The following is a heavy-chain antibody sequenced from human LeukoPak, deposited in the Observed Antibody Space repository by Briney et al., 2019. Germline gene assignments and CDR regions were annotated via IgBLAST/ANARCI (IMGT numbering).Heavy chain of an antibody. J-gene: IGHJ4*02. D-gene: IGHD2-2*01. Sequence: PGTSLRLSCEASGFPFGRYDMHWVRRAPGKGLEWVAFVRYDESTKFYADSVKGRFTISRDNSKTTLYLQMNSLRAEDTAVYYCAKDVPAAYFDYWGQGTLVTVSS. CDR2: VRYDESTK. V-gene: IGHV3-30*02. CDR3: AKDVPAAYFDY. CDR1: GFPFGRYD.